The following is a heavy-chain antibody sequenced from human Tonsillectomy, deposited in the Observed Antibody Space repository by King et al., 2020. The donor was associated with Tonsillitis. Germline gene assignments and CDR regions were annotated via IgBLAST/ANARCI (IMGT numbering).Heavy chain of an antibody. D-gene: IGHD2-21*02. J-gene: IGHJ6*02. Sequence: QLVQSGGGVVQPGRSLRLSCAASGFTFSSYAMHWVRQAPGKGLEWVAVISYDGSNKYYADSVKGRFTISRDNSKNTLYLQMNSLRAEDTAVYYCARDLRGDLYGMDVWGQGTPVTVSS. CDR3: ARDLRGDLYGMDV. CDR1: GFTFSSYA. V-gene: IGHV3-30-3*01. CDR2: ISYDGSNK.